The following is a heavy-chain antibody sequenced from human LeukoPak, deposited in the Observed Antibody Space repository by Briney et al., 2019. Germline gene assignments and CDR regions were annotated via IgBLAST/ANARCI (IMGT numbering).Heavy chain of an antibody. V-gene: IGHV3-21*04. CDR2: ISSSSSYI. J-gene: IGHJ3*02. Sequence: KPGGSLRLSCAASGFTFSSYSMNWVRQAPGKGLEWVSSISSSSSYIYYADSVKGRFTISRDNSKNTLYLQMNSLRAEDTAVYYCASGIVATREDAFDIWGQGTMVTVSS. CDR3: ASGIVATREDAFDI. D-gene: IGHD5-12*01. CDR1: GFTFSSYS.